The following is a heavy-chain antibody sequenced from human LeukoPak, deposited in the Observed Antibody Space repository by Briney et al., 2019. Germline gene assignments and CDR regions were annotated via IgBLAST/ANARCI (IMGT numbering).Heavy chain of an antibody. CDR1: RYTFTSYY. V-gene: IGHV1-46*01. J-gene: IGHJ4*02. CDR3: ARGSSGWYSVAY. CDR2: INPSGGST. D-gene: IGHD6-19*01. Sequence: GASVKVSCKASRYTFTSYYMHWVRQAPGQGLEWMGIINPSGGSTSYAQKFQGRVTMTRDTSTSAVYMELSSLRSEDTAVYYCARGSSGWYSVAYWGQGTLVTVSS.